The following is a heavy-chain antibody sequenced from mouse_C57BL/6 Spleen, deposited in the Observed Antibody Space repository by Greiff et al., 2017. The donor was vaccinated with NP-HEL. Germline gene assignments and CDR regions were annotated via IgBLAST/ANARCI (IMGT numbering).Heavy chain of an antibody. V-gene: IGHV5-4*01. CDR1: GFTFSSYA. D-gene: IGHD1-1*02. J-gene: IGHJ4*01. CDR2: ISDGGSYP. CDR3: ARERGYGNGARDY. Sequence: DVKLVESGGGLVKPGGSLKLSCAASGFTFSSYAMSWVRPTPEKRLELVATISDGGSYPSYPDNVKGRFNSSRDNAKNNLYLQMSHLKSEDTAMYYCARERGYGNGARDYWGQGTSDTVSS.